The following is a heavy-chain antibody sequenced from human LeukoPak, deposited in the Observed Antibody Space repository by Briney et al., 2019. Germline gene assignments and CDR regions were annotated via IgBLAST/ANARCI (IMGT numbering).Heavy chain of an antibody. D-gene: IGHD6-19*01. CDR3: TRTVAELYWYFDL. V-gene: IGHV3-73*01. J-gene: IGHJ2*01. CDR1: GFTFSGSA. Sequence: GGFLRLSCAASGFTFSGSALHWVRQASGKGLEWVGRIRSKANSYATAYAASVKGRFTISRDDSKNTAYLQMNSLKTEVTAVYYCTRTVAELYWYFDLWGRGTLVTVSS. CDR2: IRSKANSYAT.